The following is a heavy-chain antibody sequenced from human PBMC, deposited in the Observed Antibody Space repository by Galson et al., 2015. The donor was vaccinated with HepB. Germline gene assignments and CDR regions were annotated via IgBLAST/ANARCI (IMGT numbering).Heavy chain of an antibody. D-gene: IGHD5-12*01. CDR2: ISYDGSNK. CDR3: AIGTPLTYSGYDRDYGMDV. CDR1: GFTFSSYA. J-gene: IGHJ6*02. V-gene: IGHV3-30*04. Sequence: SLRLSCAASGFTFSSYAMHWVRQAPGKGLEWVAVISYDGSNKYYADSVKGRFTISRDNSKNTLYLQMNSLRAEDTAVYYCAIGTPLTYSGYDRDYGMDVWGQGTTVTVSS.